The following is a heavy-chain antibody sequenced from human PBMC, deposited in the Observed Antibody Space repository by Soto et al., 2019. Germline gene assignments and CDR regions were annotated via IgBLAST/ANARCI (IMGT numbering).Heavy chain of an antibody. V-gene: IGHV6-1*01. D-gene: IGHD6-19*01. Sequence: PSQTLSLTCAISGDSVSSHSAAWNWSRQSPSRGLEWLGRTYYRSKWYNDYAVSVKSRITINPDTSKNQFSLQLNSVTPEDTAVYYCARAYGVAVAAYFDYWGQGTLVTASS. CDR1: GDSVSSHSAA. CDR3: ARAYGVAVAAYFDY. J-gene: IGHJ4*02. CDR2: TYYRSKWYN.